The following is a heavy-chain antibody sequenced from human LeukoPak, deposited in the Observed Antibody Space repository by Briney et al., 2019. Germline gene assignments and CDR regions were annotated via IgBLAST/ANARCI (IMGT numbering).Heavy chain of an antibody. Sequence: TGGSLRLSCAASGFTFSNYEMTWVRQAPGKGLEWVSYISSRGDNIYYADSVKGRFTISRDNAKNSLYLQMNSLRADDTAVYYCAREYESLDYWGRGTLVTVSS. CDR1: GFTFSNYE. J-gene: IGHJ4*02. V-gene: IGHV3-48*03. D-gene: IGHD2-8*01. CDR3: AREYESLDY. CDR2: ISSRGDNI.